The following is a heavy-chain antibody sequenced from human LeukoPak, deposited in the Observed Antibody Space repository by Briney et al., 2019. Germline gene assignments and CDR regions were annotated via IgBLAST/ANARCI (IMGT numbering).Heavy chain of an antibody. Sequence: PGGSLRLSCAASGFNFINHAMHWVRQAPGKGLEWVAFTRFDGSKSYYSDSVKGRFTISRDNMKNTLCLQMNSLRAEDTAMYYCAILGTEILLAGLGYWGQGTLVTVSS. D-gene: IGHD3-16*01. V-gene: IGHV3-30*02. CDR2: TRFDGSKS. J-gene: IGHJ4*02. CDR3: AILGTEILLAGLGY. CDR1: GFNFINHA.